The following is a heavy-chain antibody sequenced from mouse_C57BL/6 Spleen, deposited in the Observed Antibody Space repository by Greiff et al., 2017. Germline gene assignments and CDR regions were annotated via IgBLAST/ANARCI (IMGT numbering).Heavy chain of an antibody. CDR2: IYWDDDT. D-gene: IGHD4-1*01. J-gene: IGHJ3*01. CDR1: GFSLSTSGMG. CDR3: ARATTRWGFAY. Sequence: QVTLKESGPGILQSSQTLSLTCSFSGFSLSTSGMGVSWIRQPSGKGLEWLAHIYWDDDTRYNPSLKSRLTIPKDTSRNQVLLKITSVDTADTATYYWARATTRWGFAYWGQGTLVTVSA. V-gene: IGHV8-12*01.